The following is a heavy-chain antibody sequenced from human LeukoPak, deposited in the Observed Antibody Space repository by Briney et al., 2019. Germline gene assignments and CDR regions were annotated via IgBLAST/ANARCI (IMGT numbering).Heavy chain of an antibody. D-gene: IGHD2-8*01. CDR2: ISYDGNNK. J-gene: IGHJ6*02. Sequence: GGSLRLSCAASEFTFSTYAMHWVRQAPGKGLEWVAVISYDGNNKYYADSVRGRFTTSRDNSKNTVSLQMDSLRAEDTAVYYCARDLSMYYNYGMDVWGQGTTVTVSS. V-gene: IGHV3-30-3*01. CDR1: EFTFSTYA. CDR3: ARDLSMYYNYGMDV.